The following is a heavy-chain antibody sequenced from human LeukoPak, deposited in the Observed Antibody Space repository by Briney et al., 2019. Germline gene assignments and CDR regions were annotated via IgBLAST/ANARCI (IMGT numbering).Heavy chain of an antibody. Sequence: GESLKISCKGSGYSFTNFWIGWVRQMPGKGLEWMGIIYPGDSDTRYSPSFQGQVTISADKSISTAYLQWRSLKASDTAIYYCGRQLSMVGATQSAFDIWGQGTMVTVSS. J-gene: IGHJ3*02. V-gene: IGHV5-51*01. CDR2: IYPGDSDT. D-gene: IGHD1-26*01. CDR3: GRQLSMVGATQSAFDI. CDR1: GYSFTNFW.